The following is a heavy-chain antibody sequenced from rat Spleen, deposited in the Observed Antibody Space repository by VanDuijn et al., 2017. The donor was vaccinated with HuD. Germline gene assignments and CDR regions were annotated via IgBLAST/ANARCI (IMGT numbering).Heavy chain of an antibody. Sequence: EVQLVESGGGLVQPGRSLKLSCAASGFTFSNYYMAWVRQAPTKGLEWVAYISTGGGSTYYRDSVKGRFTISRDNAKSTLYLQMDSLRSEDTATYYGTTDLTGSWYFDFWGPGTMVTVSS. V-gene: IGHV5-27*01. J-gene: IGHJ1*01. D-gene: IGHD5-1*01. CDR3: TTDLTGSWYFDF. CDR1: GFTFSNYY. CDR2: ISTGGGST.